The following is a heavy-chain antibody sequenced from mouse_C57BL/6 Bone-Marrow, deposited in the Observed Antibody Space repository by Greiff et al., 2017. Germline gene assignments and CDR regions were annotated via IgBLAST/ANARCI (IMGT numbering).Heavy chain of an antibody. D-gene: IGHD1-1*01. CDR3: ARGEVGCSDAMDY. V-gene: IGHV1-4*01. Sequence: VMLVESGAELARPGASVKMSCKASGYTFTSYTMHWVQQRPGQGLEWIGYINPSSGYTKYNQKFKDKATLTADTSSSTAYMQLSSLTSEDSAVYYWARGEVGCSDAMDYWGQGTSVTVSS. CDR1: GYTFTSYT. CDR2: INPSSGYT. J-gene: IGHJ4*01.